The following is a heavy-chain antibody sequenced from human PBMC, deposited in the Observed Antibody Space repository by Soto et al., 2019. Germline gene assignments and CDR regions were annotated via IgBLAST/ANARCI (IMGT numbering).Heavy chain of an antibody. Sequence: EVQLVESGGGLVQPGGSLRLSCAASGFTFSSYWMHWVRQAPGKGLVWVSRINSDGSSTSYADSVKGRFTIPRDNAKNKLYLQMTSLRAEDTAVYYCAIFPVAPPQDNWFDPWGQGTLVTVSS. V-gene: IGHV3-74*01. CDR1: GFTFSSYW. D-gene: IGHD6-19*01. CDR3: AIFPVAPPQDNWFDP. J-gene: IGHJ5*02. CDR2: INSDGSST.